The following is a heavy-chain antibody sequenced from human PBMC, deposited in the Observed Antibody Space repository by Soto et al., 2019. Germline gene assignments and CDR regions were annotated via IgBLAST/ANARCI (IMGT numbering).Heavy chain of an antibody. D-gene: IGHD3-16*01. CDR3: FRGGVTSRTVDY. CDR2: IFPDDSDT. J-gene: IGHJ4*02. V-gene: IGHV5-51*01. CDR1: GYIINNYW. Sequence: GGSLKISCKASGYIINNYWIGWVRQMPGQGLEWMGIIFPDDSDTRYSPSFQGHVTISVDKSISTAYVQWSSLKASDSAIYYCFRGGVTSRTVDYWGQGTLVTVSS.